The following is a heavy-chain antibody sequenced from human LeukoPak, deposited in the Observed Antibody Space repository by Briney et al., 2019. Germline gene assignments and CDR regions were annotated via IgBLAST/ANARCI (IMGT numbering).Heavy chain of an antibody. Sequence: PGGSLRLSCAASGFTFDDYAMHWVRQAPGKGLEWVSGISWNSGSIGYADSVKGRFTISRDNAKNSLYLQMNSLRAEDTALYYCAKGASYSSSWYRDWDRDFFDYWGQGTLVTVSS. CDR1: GFTFDDYA. CDR2: ISWNSGSI. J-gene: IGHJ4*02. D-gene: IGHD6-13*01. V-gene: IGHV3-9*01. CDR3: AKGASYSSSWYRDWDRDFFDY.